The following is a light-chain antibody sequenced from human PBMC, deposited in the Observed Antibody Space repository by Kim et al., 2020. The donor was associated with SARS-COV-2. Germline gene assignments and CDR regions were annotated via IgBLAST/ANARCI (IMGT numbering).Light chain of an antibody. CDR1: QSISSNF. CDR2: EAS. J-gene: IGKJ2*03. CDR3: QKYGNGAYS. Sequence: EIVLTQSPVPLSLSPGERASLSFRASQSISSNFFAWYRQKPGQAPRLLIYEASSRATDIPDRLSGSGSGTEFTLTISRVEPEDFAVYYCQKYGNGAYSFGQGTKLEI. V-gene: IGKV3-20*01.